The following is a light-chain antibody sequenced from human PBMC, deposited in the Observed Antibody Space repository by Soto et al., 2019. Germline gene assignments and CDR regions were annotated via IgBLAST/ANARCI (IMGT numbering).Light chain of an antibody. V-gene: IGLV2-14*01. CDR2: EVS. J-gene: IGLJ3*02. Sequence: QSALTQPASVSGSPGQSITISCTGTSSDVGGYNYVSWYQQHPGKAPKLMIYEVSNRPSGVSNRFSGSKSGSTASLTISGLQAEDEADYYCSSYTSSSTRVFGGGTKL. CDR3: SSYTSSSTRV. CDR1: SSDVGGYNY.